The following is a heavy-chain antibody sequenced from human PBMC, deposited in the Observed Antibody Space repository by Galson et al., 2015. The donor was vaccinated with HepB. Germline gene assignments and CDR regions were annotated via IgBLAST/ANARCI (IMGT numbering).Heavy chain of an antibody. CDR2: IYYGGSGTT. CDR1: GGSIVSSSHY. V-gene: IGHV4-39*01. D-gene: IGHD2-2*01. CDR3: ARPRYCSSATCTAAFDS. Sequence: SETLSLTCTVSGGSIVSSSHYWGWIRQPPGRGLEWIGRIYYGGSGTTLYNPSLKSRVTISVDPTRNQFSLELRSVTAADTAVYYCARPRYCSSATCTAAFDSWGQGTLVTVPS. J-gene: IGHJ4*02.